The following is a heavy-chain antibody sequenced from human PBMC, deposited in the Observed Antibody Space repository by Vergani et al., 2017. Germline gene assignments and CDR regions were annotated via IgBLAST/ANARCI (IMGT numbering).Heavy chain of an antibody. D-gene: IGHD4-23*01. V-gene: IGHV5-10-1*03. CDR1: GYSFTSYW. Sequence: EVQLVQSGAEVKKPGESLRISCKGSGYSFTSYWISWVRQMPGKGLEWMGRIDPSDSYTNYSPSFQGHVTISADKSISTAYLQWSSLKASDTAMYYCARQSRMWMPTVVAPRFDPWGQGTLVTVSS. J-gene: IGHJ5*02. CDR2: IDPSDSYT. CDR3: ARQSRMWMPTVVAPRFDP.